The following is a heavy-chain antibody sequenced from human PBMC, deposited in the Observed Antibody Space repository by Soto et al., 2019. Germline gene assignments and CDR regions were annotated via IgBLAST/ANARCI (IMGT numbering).Heavy chain of an antibody. CDR3: ARDPDYDFWSGYYSGMGTSFDY. J-gene: IGHJ4*02. D-gene: IGHD3-3*01. CDR2: IRSKAYGGTK. V-gene: IGHV3-49*03. CDR1: GFTFGDYA. Sequence: GGSLRLSCTASGFTFGDYAMSWFRQAPGKGLEWVGFIRSKAYGGTKEYAASVKGRFTISRDDSKSIAYLQMNSLKTEDTAVDYCARDPDYDFWSGYYSGMGTSFDYWGQGTLVTVSS.